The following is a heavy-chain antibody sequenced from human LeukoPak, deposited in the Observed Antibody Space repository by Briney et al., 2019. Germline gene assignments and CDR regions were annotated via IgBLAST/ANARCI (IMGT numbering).Heavy chain of an antibody. CDR3: ARNPETASFDY. CDR1: GASVTSGGNY. Sequence: SETLSLTCTVSGASVTSGGNYWGWVRQHPGKDLEWIGYIFYRGSTYYNPSLESRVTISFDTSKNQVSLNLNSVTAADTAVYYCARNPETASFDYWGQGTLVTVSS. CDR2: IFYRGST. V-gene: IGHV4-31*03. D-gene: IGHD1-1*01. J-gene: IGHJ4*02.